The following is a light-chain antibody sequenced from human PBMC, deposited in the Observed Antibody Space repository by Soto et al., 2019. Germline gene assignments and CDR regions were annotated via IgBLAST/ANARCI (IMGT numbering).Light chain of an antibody. V-gene: IGLV2-14*01. CDR1: RSDIGDYNH. CDR3: SSYTSGTTLYV. J-gene: IGLJ1*01. CDR2: EVT. Sequence: QSVLTQPASVSGSPGQSITISCTGTRSDIGDYNHVSWYQQYPGKAPKLMIYEVTNRPSGVSNRFSGSRSGNTASLTISGLQAEDEADYYCSSYTSGTTLYVFGTGTKLTVL.